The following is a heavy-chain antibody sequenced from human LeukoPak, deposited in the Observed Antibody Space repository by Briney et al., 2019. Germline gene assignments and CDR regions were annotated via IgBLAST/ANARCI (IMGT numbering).Heavy chain of an antibody. CDR3: AKTGILTGYYES. Sequence: PGGSLRLSCAASGFTFSSYAMSWVRQAPGKGLEWVSAISGSGGSTYYADSVKGRFTISRDNSKNTLYLQRNSLRAEDTAVYYCAKTGILTGYYESWGQGTLVTVSS. J-gene: IGHJ5*02. CDR2: ISGSGGST. V-gene: IGHV3-23*01. D-gene: IGHD3-9*01. CDR1: GFTFSSYA.